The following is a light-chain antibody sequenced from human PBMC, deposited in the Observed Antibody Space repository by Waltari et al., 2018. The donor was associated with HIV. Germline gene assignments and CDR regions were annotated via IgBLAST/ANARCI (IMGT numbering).Light chain of an antibody. CDR2: YDD. CDR3: AAWDDSLNGYV. J-gene: IGLJ1*01. CDR1: RPNTENNA. Sequence: QSVLTQPPSVSEAPRQRVTISCSGSRPNTENNAVNWYQQVPGKAPKLLIYYDDLLSSGVSDRFSGSKSGTSASLAIRGLQSEDEADYYCAAWDDSLNGYVFGSGTKVTVL. V-gene: IGLV1-36*01.